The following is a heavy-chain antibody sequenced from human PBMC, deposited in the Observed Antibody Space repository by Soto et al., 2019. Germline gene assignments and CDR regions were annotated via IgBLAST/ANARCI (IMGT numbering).Heavy chain of an antibody. V-gene: IGHV3-23*01. Sequence: GGSLRLSCTASGFTFSSYAMTWVRQAPGKGLEWVSAISGSGGSTYYADSVKGRFTISRDNSKNTLYLQMNSLRAEDTAVYYCAKGVPGIAVAGTGYFQHWGQGTLVTVSS. CDR1: GFTFSSYA. CDR2: ISGSGGST. J-gene: IGHJ1*01. D-gene: IGHD6-19*01. CDR3: AKGVPGIAVAGTGYFQH.